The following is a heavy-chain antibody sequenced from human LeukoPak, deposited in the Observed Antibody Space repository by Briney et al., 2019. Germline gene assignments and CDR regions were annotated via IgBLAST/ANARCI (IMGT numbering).Heavy chain of an antibody. J-gene: IGHJ4*02. CDR1: VYTFTSYG. CDR2: ISAYNGNT. CDR3: ARDHYYDSSGYYYY. Sequence: ASVKVSCKASVYTFTSYGISWGRQAPGQGLEWMGWISAYNGNTNYAQKLQGRVTMTTDTSTSTAYMELRSLRSDDTAVYYCARDHYYDSSGYYYYWGQGTLVTVSS. D-gene: IGHD3-22*01. V-gene: IGHV1-18*01.